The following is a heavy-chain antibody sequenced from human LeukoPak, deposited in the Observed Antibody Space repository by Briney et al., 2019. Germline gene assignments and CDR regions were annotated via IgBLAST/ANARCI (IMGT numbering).Heavy chain of an antibody. V-gene: IGHV4-59*01. J-gene: IGHJ1*01. CDR1: GFTFRNYA. Sequence: GSLRLSCAASGFTFRNYAMTWIRQPPGKALEWIGYIYYSGSTNYNPSLKSRVTISVDTSKNQFSLKLRSVTAADTAVYYCASEVVTSIEYFQHWGQGTLVTVSS. CDR3: ASEVVTSIEYFQH. D-gene: IGHD2-21*02. CDR2: IYYSGST.